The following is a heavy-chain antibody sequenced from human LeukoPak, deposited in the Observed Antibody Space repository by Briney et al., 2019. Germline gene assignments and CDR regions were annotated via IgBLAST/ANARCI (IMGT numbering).Heavy chain of an antibody. Sequence: SETLSLTCTVSGDSISSYYWSWIRQPAGKGLEWIGRIYFSGSTDYNPSLKSRVTMSVDSSKTQFSLKLSSVTAADTAIYYCARDSGTTGEVKFDPWGQGTLVTVSS. CDR3: ARDSGTTGEVKFDP. J-gene: IGHJ5*02. D-gene: IGHD3-10*01. CDR2: IYFSGST. V-gene: IGHV4-4*07. CDR1: GDSISSYY.